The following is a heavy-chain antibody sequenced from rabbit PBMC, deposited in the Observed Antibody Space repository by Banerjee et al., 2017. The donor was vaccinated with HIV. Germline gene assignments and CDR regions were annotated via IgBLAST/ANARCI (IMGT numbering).Heavy chain of an antibody. Sequence: QEQLVESGGGLVQPGGSLKLSCKASGFDFSSYGVSWVRQAPGKGLEWIGYIDPVFGSTYYASWVNGRFTISSHNAQNTLYLQLNSLTAADTATYFCVRSYISASDLWGPGTLVTVS. CDR2: IDPVFGST. J-gene: IGHJ6*01. V-gene: IGHV1S47*01. CDR1: GFDFSSYG. CDR3: VRSYISASDL. D-gene: IGHD1-1*01.